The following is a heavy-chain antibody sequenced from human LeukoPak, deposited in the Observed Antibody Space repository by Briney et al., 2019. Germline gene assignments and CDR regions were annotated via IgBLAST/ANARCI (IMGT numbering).Heavy chain of an antibody. CDR2: ISAYNGNT. D-gene: IGHD3-3*01. Sequence: ASVKVSCKSSGYTFTSYGISWVRQAPGQGLEWMGWISAYNGNTNYAQKLQGRVTMTTDTSTSTAYMELRSLRSDDTAVYYCARDQGDYDFWSGALVDWGQGTLVTVSS. V-gene: IGHV1-18*01. CDR3: ARDQGDYDFWSGALVD. CDR1: GYTFTSYG. J-gene: IGHJ4*02.